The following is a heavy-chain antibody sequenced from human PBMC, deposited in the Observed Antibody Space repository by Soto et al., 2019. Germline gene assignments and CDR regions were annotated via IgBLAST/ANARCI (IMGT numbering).Heavy chain of an antibody. CDR2: IDPSDSYT. CDR1: GYSFTIYC. Sequence: GESLKISCKGSGYSFTIYCISWVRQMPGKGLEWMGRIDPSDSYTNYSPSFQGHVTISADKSISTAYLQWSSLKASDTAMYYCSYGRGAFDIWGQGTMVTVSS. J-gene: IGHJ3*02. D-gene: IGHD6-25*01. V-gene: IGHV5-10-1*01. CDR3: SYGRGAFDI.